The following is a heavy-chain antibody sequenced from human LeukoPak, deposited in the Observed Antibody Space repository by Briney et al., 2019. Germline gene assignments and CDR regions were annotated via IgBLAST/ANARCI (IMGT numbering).Heavy chain of an antibody. V-gene: IGHV4-34*01. Sequence: PSETLSLTCAVHGGSFSGYYWSWIRQPPGKGLEWIGEINHSGSTNYNPSLKSRVTISVDTYKNQFSLKLSSVTAADTAVYYCARGGKWLLLRVRGSAFDIWGQGTMVTVSS. CDR3: ARGGKWLLLRVRGSAFDI. J-gene: IGHJ3*02. CDR1: GGSFSGYY. D-gene: IGHD3-22*01. CDR2: INHSGST.